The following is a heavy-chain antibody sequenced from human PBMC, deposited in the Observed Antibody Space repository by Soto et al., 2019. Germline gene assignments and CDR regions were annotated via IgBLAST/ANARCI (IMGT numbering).Heavy chain of an antibody. J-gene: IGHJ6*03. CDR1: GGSISSYY. Sequence: SETLSLTCTVSGGSISSYYWSWIRQPPGKGLEWIGYIYYSGSTNYNPSLKSRVTISVDTSKNQFSLKLSSVTAADTAVYYCARLNCSSTSCYDYYYYYYMDVWGKGTTVTVSS. CDR3: ARLNCSSTSCYDYYYYYYMDV. D-gene: IGHD2-2*01. CDR2: IYYSGST. V-gene: IGHV4-59*01.